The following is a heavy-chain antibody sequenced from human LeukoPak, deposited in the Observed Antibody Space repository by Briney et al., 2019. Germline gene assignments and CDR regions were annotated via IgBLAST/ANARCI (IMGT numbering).Heavy chain of an antibody. CDR1: GFSFSSYS. CDR2: ISSSTSDI. V-gene: IGHV3-21*01. Sequence: GGTLRLSCAASGFSFSSYSMNWVRQAPGKGLEWVSSISSSTSDIYYADSVKGRFTISRDNAKNSPYLQMNSLRVEDTSLYYCARAAAGYGTSRIDYWGQGTLVTVSS. CDR3: ARAAAGYGTSRIDY. J-gene: IGHJ4*02. D-gene: IGHD6-13*01.